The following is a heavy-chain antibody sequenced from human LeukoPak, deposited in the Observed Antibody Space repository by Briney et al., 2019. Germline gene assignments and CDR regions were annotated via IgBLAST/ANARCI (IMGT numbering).Heavy chain of an antibody. CDR2: IYYSGST. Sequence: SETLSLTCTVSGGSISSYYWSWIRQPPGKGLEWIGYIYYSGSTNYNPSLKSRVTISVDTSKDQFSLKLSSVTAADTAVYYCARHGRTGIQLWSNWFDPWGQGTLVTVSS. V-gene: IGHV4-59*08. J-gene: IGHJ5*02. D-gene: IGHD5-18*01. CDR3: ARHGRTGIQLWSNWFDP. CDR1: GGSISSYY.